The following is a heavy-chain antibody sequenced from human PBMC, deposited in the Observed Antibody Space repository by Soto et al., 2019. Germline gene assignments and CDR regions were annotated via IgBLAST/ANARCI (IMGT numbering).Heavy chain of an antibody. D-gene: IGHD6-19*01. CDR1: GFTFSSYA. CDR3: AKPSGIAVAYYYYGMDV. V-gene: IGHV3-23*01. J-gene: IGHJ6*02. CDR2: ISGSGGST. Sequence: HPGGSLRLSCAASGFTFSSYAMSWVRQAPGKGLEWVSAISGSGGSTYYADSVKGRFTISRDNSKNTLYLQMNSLRAEDTAVYYCAKPSGIAVAYYYYGMDVWGQGTTVTVSS.